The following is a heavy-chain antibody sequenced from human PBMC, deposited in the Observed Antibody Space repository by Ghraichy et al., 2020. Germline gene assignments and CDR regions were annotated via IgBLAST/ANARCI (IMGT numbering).Heavy chain of an antibody. Sequence: SETLSLTCAVYGGSFSGYYWSWIRQPPGKGLEWIGEINHSGSTNYNPSLKSRVTISVDTSKNQFSLKLSSVTAADTAVYYCARESLNSSGDRKYNWFDPWGQGTLVTVSS. V-gene: IGHV4-34*01. CDR2: INHSGST. D-gene: IGHD6-19*01. CDR3: ARESLNSSGDRKYNWFDP. CDR1: GGSFSGYY. J-gene: IGHJ5*02.